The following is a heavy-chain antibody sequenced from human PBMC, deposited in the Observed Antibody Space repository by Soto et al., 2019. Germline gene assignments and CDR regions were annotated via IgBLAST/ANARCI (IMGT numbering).Heavy chain of an antibody. V-gene: IGHV4-61*01. D-gene: IGHD2-2*01. CDR2: IYYSGST. CDR3: ASLHGYCISTSCYGYYGMDV. CDR1: GGSVSSGSYY. J-gene: IGHJ6*02. Sequence: PSETLSLTCTVSGGSVSSGSYYWSWIRQPPGKGLEWIGCIYYSGSTNYNPSLKSRVTISVDTSKNRFSLKLSSVTAADTAVYYCASLHGYCISTSCYGYYGMDVWGQGTTVTVSS.